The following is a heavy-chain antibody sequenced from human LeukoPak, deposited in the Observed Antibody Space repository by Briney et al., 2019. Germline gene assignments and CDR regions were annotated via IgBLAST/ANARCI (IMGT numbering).Heavy chain of an antibody. CDR2: IIPIDGTA. CDR3: ARDPGSPVRAFGI. D-gene: IGHD3-10*01. V-gene: IGHV1-69*01. Sequence: SVKVSCKASRDTFTRCAFSWVRQAPGQGLEWMGGIIPIDGTANFGQKFQGRVTITADESTSTAYMGLSSLRSEDTAVYYCARDPGSPVRAFGIWGQGTMVTVSS. J-gene: IGHJ3*02. CDR1: RDTFTRCA.